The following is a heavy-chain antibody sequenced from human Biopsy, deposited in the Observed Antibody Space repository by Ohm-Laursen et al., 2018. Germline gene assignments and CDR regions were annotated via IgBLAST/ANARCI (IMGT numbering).Heavy chain of an antibody. CDR3: SREQHYYSA. V-gene: IGHV1-2*06. J-gene: IGHJ5*02. D-gene: IGHD2-21*02. CDR1: GYTFTDDQ. CDR2: VNPKKGDT. Sequence: SVKVSCKTTGYTFTDDQIHWVREAPGQGLEWMGLVNPKKGDTGYAQKFQGRVTMTSDVSVATAYMELTGLTSDDTAVYFCSREQHYYSAWGQGTLVTVSS.